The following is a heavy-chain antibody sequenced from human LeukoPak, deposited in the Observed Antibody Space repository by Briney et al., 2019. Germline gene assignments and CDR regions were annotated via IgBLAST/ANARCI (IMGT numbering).Heavy chain of an antibody. CDR1: GGSISSGDYY. Sequence: SETLSLTCTVSGGSISSGDYYWSWIRQPPGKGLEWIGYIYYSGSTYYNPSLKSRVTISVDTSKNQFSLKLSSVTAADTAVYYCARQRGIVATYGMDVWGQGTTVTVSS. V-gene: IGHV4-30-4*01. CDR2: IYYSGST. D-gene: IGHD5-12*01. CDR3: ARQRGIVATYGMDV. J-gene: IGHJ6*02.